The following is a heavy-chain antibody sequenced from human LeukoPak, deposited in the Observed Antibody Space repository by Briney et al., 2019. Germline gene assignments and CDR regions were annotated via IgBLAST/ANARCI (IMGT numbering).Heavy chain of an antibody. J-gene: IGHJ3*02. D-gene: IGHD3-16*01. Sequence: GGCLRLSCAASGFTFSSYELYWVRQAPGKGLEWISYISSRSSTIKYADSVRGRFTISRADARESLFLQMNSLRAEDTAIYYCGASRQYVGAFDIWGQGTLVTVSS. CDR1: GFTFSSYE. V-gene: IGHV3-48*03. CDR3: GASRQYVGAFDI. CDR2: ISSRSSTI.